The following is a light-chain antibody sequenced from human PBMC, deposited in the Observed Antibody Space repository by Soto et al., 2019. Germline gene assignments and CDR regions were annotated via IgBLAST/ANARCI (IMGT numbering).Light chain of an antibody. CDR3: CSYTGSLTLL. V-gene: IGLV2-8*01. Sequence: QSALTQPPSASGSPGQSVTISCAGSSSDIGASNSVSWYQQHPGKAPKLLISEVTKRPSGVPDRFSGSKSGNTASLTISGLQAEDEADYYCCSYTGSLTLLFGGGTKLTVL. CDR1: SSDIGASNS. CDR2: EVT. J-gene: IGLJ2*01.